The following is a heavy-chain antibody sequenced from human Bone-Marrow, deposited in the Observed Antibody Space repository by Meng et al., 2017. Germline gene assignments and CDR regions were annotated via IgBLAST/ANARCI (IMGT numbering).Heavy chain of an antibody. Sequence: NHSGSNNYNPSLKSRVTISIDTSKNQYSLKLSSVPAEDTAVFYCARAFSGPLDSWGRGTLVTVSS. CDR2: NHSGSN. V-gene: IGHV4-30-2*05. J-gene: IGHJ4*02. D-gene: IGHD3-10*01. CDR3: ARAFSGPLDS.